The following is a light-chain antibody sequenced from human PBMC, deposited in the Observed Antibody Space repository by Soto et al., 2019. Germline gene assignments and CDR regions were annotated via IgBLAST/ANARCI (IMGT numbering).Light chain of an antibody. Sequence: QSALTQPPSASGSPGQSVTISCTGTSSDVGAFDYVSWYQQYPGEVPKLLVYDVNKRPSGVPDRFSGSKSGNTASLTVSGLQAEDEADFYCSSYAGNNIFVFGTGTKVTVL. J-gene: IGLJ1*01. CDR2: DVN. V-gene: IGLV2-8*01. CDR3: SSYAGNNIFV. CDR1: SSDVGAFDY.